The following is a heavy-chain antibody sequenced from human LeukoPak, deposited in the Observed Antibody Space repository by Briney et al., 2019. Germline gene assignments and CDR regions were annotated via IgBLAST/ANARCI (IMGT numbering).Heavy chain of an antibody. D-gene: IGHD3-10*01. V-gene: IGHV1-24*01. J-gene: IGHJ4*02. CDR3: ARGRWTDVARGSYYFDY. CDR1: GYTLTELS. Sequence: ASVKVSCKVSGYTLTELSMHWVRQAPGKGLEWMGGFDPEDGETIYAQKFQGRVTMTEDTSTDTAYMELSSLRSEDTAVYYCARGRWTDVARGSYYFDYWGQGTLVSVSS. CDR2: FDPEDGET.